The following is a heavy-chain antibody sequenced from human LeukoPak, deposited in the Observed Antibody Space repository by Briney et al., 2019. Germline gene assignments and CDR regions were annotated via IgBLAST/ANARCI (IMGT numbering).Heavy chain of an antibody. Sequence: SETLSLTCAVYGGSFSGYYWSWIRQPPGKGLEWIGEINHSGSTNYNPSLKSRVTISVDTSKNQFSLKLSSVTAADTAVYYCARGLLTYYYDSSGYSYDAFDIWGQGTMVTVSS. V-gene: IGHV4-34*01. J-gene: IGHJ3*02. CDR2: INHSGST. CDR3: ARGLLTYYYDSSGYSYDAFDI. D-gene: IGHD3-22*01. CDR1: GGSFSGYY.